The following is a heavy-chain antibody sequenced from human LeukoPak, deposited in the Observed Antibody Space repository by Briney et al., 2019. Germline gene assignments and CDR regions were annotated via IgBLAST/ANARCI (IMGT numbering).Heavy chain of an antibody. CDR2: IRHDGTDQ. D-gene: IGHD7-27*01. J-gene: IGHJ5*02. Sequence: GGSLRLSCVGSGFTFSVHWVRQVPGKGLEWLTFIRHDGTDQHYADPVRGRFTFSRDNSKNTVYLQMNSLRPEDTALYYCAKDGNWASVSWGQGTLVTVSS. CDR1: GFTFS. V-gene: IGHV3-30*02. CDR3: AKDGNWASVS.